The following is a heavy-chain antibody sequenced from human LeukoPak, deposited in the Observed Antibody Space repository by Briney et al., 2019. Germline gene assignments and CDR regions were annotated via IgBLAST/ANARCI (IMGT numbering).Heavy chain of an antibody. D-gene: IGHD3-10*01. V-gene: IGHV3-64*02. CDR1: GFTFSSYS. Sequence: GGSLRLSCAASGFTFSSYSMHWVRQAPGKGLEYVSAISNNGGRIYYADSVKGRFTISRDNSKNTLYLQMGSLRAEDVAVYYCARVGGSGSGGGYDYWGQGTLVTVSS. J-gene: IGHJ4*02. CDR3: ARVGGSGSGGGYDY. CDR2: ISNNGGRI.